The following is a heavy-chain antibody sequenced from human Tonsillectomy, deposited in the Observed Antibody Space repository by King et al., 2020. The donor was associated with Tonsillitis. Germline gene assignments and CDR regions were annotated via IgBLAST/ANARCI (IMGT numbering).Heavy chain of an antibody. CDR2: IYYSGST. CDR3: ARSLKGGEGYSKYFDS. Sequence: QLQESGPGLVKPSQTLSLTCTVSGGSISSGGYYWSWIRQHPGKGLEWIGYIYYSGSTNYNPSLKSRVTISVDTSDNQLSLKLRSVTAADTAVYFCARSLKGGEGYSKYFDSWGQGTLVTVSS. J-gene: IGHJ4*02. CDR1: GGSISSGGYY. D-gene: IGHD4-11*01. V-gene: IGHV4-31*03.